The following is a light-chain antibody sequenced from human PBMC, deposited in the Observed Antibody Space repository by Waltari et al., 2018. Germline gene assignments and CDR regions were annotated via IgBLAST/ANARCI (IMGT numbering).Light chain of an antibody. CDR3: QQRSNWPLIT. J-gene: IGKJ5*01. CDR1: QSVINY. Sequence: LSCRASQSVINYLAWYQQKPGQAPRLLIYDASNRATDIPARFSGSGSGTDFTLTISSLEPEDFAVYYCQQRSNWPLITFGQGTRLEIK. V-gene: IGKV3-11*01. CDR2: DAS.